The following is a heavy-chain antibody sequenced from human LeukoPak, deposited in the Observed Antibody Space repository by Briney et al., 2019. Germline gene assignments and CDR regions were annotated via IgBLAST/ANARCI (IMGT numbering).Heavy chain of an antibody. CDR3: ATHLITGTTDAFDI. CDR2: FDPEDGET. J-gene: IGHJ3*02. CDR1: GYTLTELS. Sequence: ASVKVSCKVSGYTLTELSMHWVRQAPGKGLEWMGGFDPEDGETIYAQKFQGRVTMTEDTSTDTAYMELSSLRSEDTAVYYCATHLITGTTDAFDIWGQGTMVTVSS. V-gene: IGHV1-24*01. D-gene: IGHD1-20*01.